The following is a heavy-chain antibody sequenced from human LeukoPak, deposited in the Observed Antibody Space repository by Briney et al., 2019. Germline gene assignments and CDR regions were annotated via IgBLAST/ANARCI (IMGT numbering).Heavy chain of an antibody. Sequence: PSETLSLTCTVSGGSISSYYWSWIRQPPGKGLEWIGYIYYSGSTNYNPSLKSRVTISVDTSKNQFSLKLSSVTAADTAVYYCARGYGGNSDDYWGQGTLVTVSS. V-gene: IGHV4-59*01. CDR1: GGSISSYY. D-gene: IGHD4-23*01. J-gene: IGHJ4*02. CDR3: ARGYGGNSDDY. CDR2: IYYSGST.